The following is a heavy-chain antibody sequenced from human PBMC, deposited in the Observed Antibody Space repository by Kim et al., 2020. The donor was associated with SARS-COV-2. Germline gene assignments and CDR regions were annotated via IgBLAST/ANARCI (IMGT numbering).Heavy chain of an antibody. J-gene: IGHJ3*02. CDR2: GNP. CDR3: ARRSAFDI. Sequence: GNPTYAQGVTGRFVFTLDTSVSTAYLQISSLKAEDTAVYYCARRSAFDIWGQGTMVTVSS. V-gene: IGHV7-4-1*02.